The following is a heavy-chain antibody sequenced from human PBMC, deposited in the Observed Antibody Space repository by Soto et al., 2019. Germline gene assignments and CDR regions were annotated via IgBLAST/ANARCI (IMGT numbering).Heavy chain of an antibody. D-gene: IGHD3-9*01. Sequence: SETLSLTCAVYGGSFSGYYWSWIRQPPGKGLEWIGEINHSGSTNYNPSLKSRVTISVDTSKNQFSLKLSSVTAADTAVYYCARAAWYYDILTGYYLYYMDVWGKGTTVTVSS. J-gene: IGHJ6*03. CDR2: INHSGST. V-gene: IGHV4-34*01. CDR3: ARAAWYYDILTGYYLYYMDV. CDR1: GGSFSGYY.